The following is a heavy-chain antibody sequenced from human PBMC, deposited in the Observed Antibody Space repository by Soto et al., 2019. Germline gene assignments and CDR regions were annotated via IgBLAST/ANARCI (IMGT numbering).Heavy chain of an antibody. D-gene: IGHD5-18*01. CDR2: ILPIFGTP. CDR1: GGTFSNGA. CDR3: GTPSGAMDPAILNGLAH. V-gene: IGHV1-69*13. J-gene: IGHJ1*01. Sequence: SVQVSCKAAGGTFSNGAIIWVRQAPGRGLEWMGGILPIFGTPNYAQKFQGRLTISADEFSSTAYMELNILRSEDTAVYYCGTPSGAMDPAILNGLAHWGQGSLVTVSS.